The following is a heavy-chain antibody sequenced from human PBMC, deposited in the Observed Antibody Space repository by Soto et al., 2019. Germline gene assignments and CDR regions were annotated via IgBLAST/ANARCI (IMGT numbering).Heavy chain of an antibody. CDR2: IYPGDSDS. CDR3: ARRAYCGGDCTLNFNQYYAMDV. CDR1: GYSFSTYW. V-gene: IGHV5-51*01. D-gene: IGHD2-21*02. Sequence: PGESLKISCKGSGYSFSTYWNVWVRQMPGKGLEWMGIIYPGDSDSRYSPSFQGQVTSSDDKSISTAYLQWSGLKASDTALYYCARRAYCGGDCTLNFNQYYAMDVWGQGTTVTVSS. J-gene: IGHJ6*02.